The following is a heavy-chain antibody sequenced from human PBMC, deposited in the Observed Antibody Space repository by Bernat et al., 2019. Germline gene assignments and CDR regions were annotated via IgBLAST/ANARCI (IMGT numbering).Heavy chain of an antibody. J-gene: IGHJ3*02. Sequence: EVQLLGSGGGFVQPGGSMRLSCVASGFSLSDFAMNWVRQAPGTGLEWVSSIGGGGGDRYYADSVRGRFTVSRDNSKGTLYLQLNSLRAEDTAIYYCVRDSTPYKGVWDVFDIWGQGSVVTVSS. D-gene: IGHD1-26*01. CDR1: GFSLSDFA. CDR2: IGGGGGDR. CDR3: VRDSTPYKGVWDVFDI. V-gene: IGHV3-23*01.